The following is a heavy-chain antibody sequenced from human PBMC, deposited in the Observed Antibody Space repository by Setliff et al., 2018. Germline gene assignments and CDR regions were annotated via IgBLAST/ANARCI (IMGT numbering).Heavy chain of an antibody. CDR2: IYYSGST. CDR3: ARVSMYSSSWYYYYYGMDV. CDR1: GGSISSSSYY. Sequence: KPSETLSLTCTVSGGSISSSSYYWGWIRQPPGKGLEWIGSIYYSGSTYYNPSLKSRVTISVDTSKNQFSLKLSSVTAADTALYYCARVSMYSSSWYYYYYGMDVWGQGTTVTVSS. V-gene: IGHV4-39*07. D-gene: IGHD6-13*01. J-gene: IGHJ6*02.